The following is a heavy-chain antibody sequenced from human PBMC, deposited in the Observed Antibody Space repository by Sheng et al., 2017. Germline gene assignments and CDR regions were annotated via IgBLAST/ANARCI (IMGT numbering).Heavy chain of an antibody. V-gene: IGHV1-2*06. CDR1: GYTFTGYY. D-gene: IGHD6-6*01. CDR2: INPNSGGT. Sequence: QVQLVQSGAEMKKPGASVKVSCKASGYTFTGYYMHWVRQAPGQGLEWMGRINPNSGGTNYAQKFQGRVTMTRDTSISTAYMELSRLRSDDTAVYYCARDLRIARGYYYMDVWGKGTTVTVSS. J-gene: IGHJ6*03. CDR3: ARDLRIARGYYYMDV.